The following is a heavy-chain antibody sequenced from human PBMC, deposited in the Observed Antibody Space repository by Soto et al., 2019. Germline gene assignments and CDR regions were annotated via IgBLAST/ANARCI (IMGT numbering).Heavy chain of an antibody. CDR1: GFTFSSYS. CDR3: ARYAGDYLYTEYFQH. V-gene: IGHV3-21*01. D-gene: IGHD4-17*01. Sequence: GGSLRLSCAASGFTFSSYSMNWVRQAPGKGLEWVSSISSSSSYIYYADSVKGRFAISRDNAKNSLYLQMNSLRAEDTAVYYCARYAGDYLYTEYFQHWGQGTLVTVSS. J-gene: IGHJ1*01. CDR2: ISSSSSYI.